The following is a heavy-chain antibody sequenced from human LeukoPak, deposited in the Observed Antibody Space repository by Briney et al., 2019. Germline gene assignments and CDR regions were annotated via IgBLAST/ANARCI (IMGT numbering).Heavy chain of an antibody. CDR1: GGSISSGGYS. V-gene: IGHV4-30-2*01. CDR2: IYHSGST. CDR3: ARDGRSYGMDV. D-gene: IGHD2-15*01. Sequence: PSETLSLTCAVSGGSISSGGYSWSWIRQPPGKGLEWIGYIYHSGSTYYNPSLKSRVTISVDRSKNQFSLKLSSVTGADTAVYYCARDGRSYGMDVWGQGTTVTVSS. J-gene: IGHJ6*02.